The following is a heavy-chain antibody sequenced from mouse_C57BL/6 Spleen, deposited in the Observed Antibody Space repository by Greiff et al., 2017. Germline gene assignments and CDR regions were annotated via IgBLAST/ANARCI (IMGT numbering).Heavy chain of an antibody. CDR2: IWSGGST. CDR1: GFSLTSYG. V-gene: IGHV2-2*01. Sequence: QVQLKESGPGLVQPSQSLSITCTVSGFSLTSYGVHWVRQSPGKGLEWLGVIWSGGSTDYNAAFISRLSISKDNSKSQVFFKMNSLQADDTAIYCCDRNSCSYDHSWFAYWGQGTLVTVSA. CDR3: DRNSCSYDHSWFAY. D-gene: IGHD2-12*01. J-gene: IGHJ3*01.